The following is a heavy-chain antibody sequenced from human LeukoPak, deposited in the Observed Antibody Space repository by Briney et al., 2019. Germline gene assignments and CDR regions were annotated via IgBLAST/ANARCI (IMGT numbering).Heavy chain of an antibody. V-gene: IGHV1-18*01. CDR1: GYTFSSYG. Sequence: GASVKVSCKASGYTFSSYGVAWVRQAPGQGLEWMGWSSAYNGNTHYVQRFQARVTMTTDTSTTTGYMELRSLTSDDTAVYYCVRALGADFYDGSGYYHYWGQGTLVTVSS. CDR3: VRALGADFYDGSGYYHY. CDR2: SSAYNGNT. J-gene: IGHJ4*02. D-gene: IGHD3-22*01.